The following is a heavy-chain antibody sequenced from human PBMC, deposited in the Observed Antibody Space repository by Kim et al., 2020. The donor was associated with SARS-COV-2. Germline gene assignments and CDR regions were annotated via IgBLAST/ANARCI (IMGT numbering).Heavy chain of an antibody. Sequence: VKGRFTISRDNSKKTLYLQMNSLRAEETAVYYCAKGGRYCSGGTCYSNDYWGQGTLVTVSS. V-gene: IGHV3-30*02. CDR3: AKGGRYCSGGTCYSNDY. D-gene: IGHD2-15*01. J-gene: IGHJ4*02.